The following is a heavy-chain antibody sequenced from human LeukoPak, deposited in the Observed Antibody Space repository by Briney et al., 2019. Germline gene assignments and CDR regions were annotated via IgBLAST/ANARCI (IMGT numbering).Heavy chain of an antibody. V-gene: IGHV3-30*03. CDR1: GFTFSRNG. CDR2: ISFDGSNK. J-gene: IGHJ4*02. D-gene: IGHD1-26*01. CDR3: ASSGSGSYLFDY. Sequence: GGSLRLSCAAAGFTFSRNGMHWVRQAPGKGLEWVAVISFDGSNKYYTDSVRGRFTISRDNSENTLYLQMNSLRADDTAVYYCASSGSGSYLFDYWGQGTLVTVSS.